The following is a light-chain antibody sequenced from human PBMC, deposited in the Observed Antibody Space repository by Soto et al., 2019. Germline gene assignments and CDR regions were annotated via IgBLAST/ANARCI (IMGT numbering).Light chain of an antibody. J-gene: IGLJ2*01. CDR1: SGYSSYA. V-gene: IGLV4-69*01. Sequence: QPVLTQSPSASASLGASVKLTCTLSSGYSSYAIAWHQQQPEKGPRYLMKLSSDGSHSKGDGIPDRFSGSSSGAERYLTISSLQSEDEADYYCQTWGTGIQVFGGGTKLTVL. CDR3: QTWGTGIQV. CDR2: LSSDGSH.